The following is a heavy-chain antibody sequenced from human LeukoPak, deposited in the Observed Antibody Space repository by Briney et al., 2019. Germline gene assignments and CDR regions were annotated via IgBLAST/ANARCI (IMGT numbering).Heavy chain of an antibody. J-gene: IGHJ3*02. V-gene: IGHV1-46*01. CDR2: TNPSDGST. Sequence: ASVKVSCKASGYTFTSYYIHLVRQAPGQGFEWMAITNPSDGSTTNSQKFQGRVTMTRDTSTSTVYMELSGLRSEDTALYYCARIRDGYNDAYDIWGQGTMVTVSS. CDR3: ARIRDGYNDAYDI. CDR1: GYTFTSYY. D-gene: IGHD5-24*01.